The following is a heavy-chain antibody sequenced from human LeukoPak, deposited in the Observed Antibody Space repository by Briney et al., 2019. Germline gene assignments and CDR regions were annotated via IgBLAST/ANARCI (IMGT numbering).Heavy chain of an antibody. D-gene: IGHD6-13*01. CDR1: GFDFSTFA. CDR3: ARDQIAAAAWWFDP. V-gene: IGHV3-33*01. CDR2: IWYDGSNK. Sequence: GGSLRLSCAASGFDFSTFAMHWVRQAPGKGLEWVAVIWYDGSNKYYADSVKGRFTISRDNSKNTLYLQMNSLRAEDTAVYYCARDQIAAAAWWFDPWGQGTLVTVSS. J-gene: IGHJ5*02.